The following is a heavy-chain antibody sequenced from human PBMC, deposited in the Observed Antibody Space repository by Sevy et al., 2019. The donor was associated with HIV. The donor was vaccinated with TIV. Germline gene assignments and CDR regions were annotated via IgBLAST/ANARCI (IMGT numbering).Heavy chain of an antibody. CDR1: TYSSTIYY. J-gene: IGHJ4*02. CDR3: AVSQFCGGDCYYFDQ. CDR2: INPSGGGT. Sequence: ASVKVSCSTSTYSSTIYYMQWVRQAPGQGLEWMGLINPSGGGTSYTQKFQDRVTMTWDTSTGTVYMDLSSLRSEDTAVYYCAVSQFCGGDCYYFDQWGQGTLVTVSS. V-gene: IGHV1-46*01. D-gene: IGHD2-21*02.